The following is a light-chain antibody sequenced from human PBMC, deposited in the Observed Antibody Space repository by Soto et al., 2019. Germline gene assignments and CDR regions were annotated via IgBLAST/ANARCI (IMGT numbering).Light chain of an antibody. CDR2: GAS. Sequence: EIVLTQSPGTLSLSPVERATLSFRASQSVSSSYLAWYQQKPGQAPRLLIYGASSRATGIPDRFSGSGSGTDFTLTISRLEPEDFAMYYCHQYGSSPPVTFGQGTRLEIK. CDR1: QSVSSSY. J-gene: IGKJ5*01. V-gene: IGKV3-20*01. CDR3: HQYGSSPPVT.